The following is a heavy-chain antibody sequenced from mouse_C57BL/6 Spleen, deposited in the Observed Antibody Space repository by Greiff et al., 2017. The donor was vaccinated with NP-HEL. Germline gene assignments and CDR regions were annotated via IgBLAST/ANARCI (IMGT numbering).Heavy chain of an antibody. Sequence: QVQLKQPGTELVNPGASVKLSCKASGYTFTSYWMHWVKQRPGQGLEWIGNINPSNGGTNYNEKFKSKATLTVDKSSSTAYMQLSSLTSEDSAVYYCARSPIYYDYDDAMDYWGQGTSVTVSS. CDR3: ARSPIYYDYDDAMDY. D-gene: IGHD2-4*01. V-gene: IGHV1-53*01. CDR2: INPSNGGT. CDR1: GYTFTSYW. J-gene: IGHJ4*01.